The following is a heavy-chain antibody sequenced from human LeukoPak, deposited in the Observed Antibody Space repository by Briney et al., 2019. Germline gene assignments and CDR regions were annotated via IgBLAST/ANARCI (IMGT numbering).Heavy chain of an antibody. V-gene: IGHV5-51*01. CDR2: IYPGDSDT. D-gene: IGHD2-15*01. CDR3: ARPLTDMTHDAFDI. Sequence: GEALKISCKGSGYSFTSYWIGWVRQMPGKGLEWVGIIYPGDSDTNYSQSFQGQVTISADKSISTAYLQWSSLKASDTAMYYCARPLTDMTHDAFDIWGQGTMVTVSS. J-gene: IGHJ3*02. CDR1: GYSFTSYW.